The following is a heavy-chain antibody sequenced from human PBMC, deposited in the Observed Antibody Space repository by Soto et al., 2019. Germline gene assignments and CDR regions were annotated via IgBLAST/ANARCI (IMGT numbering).Heavy chain of an antibody. J-gene: IGHJ5*02. CDR3: ARGVVVVPAAVIWFDP. CDR2: IYYSGRT. D-gene: IGHD2-2*01. V-gene: IGHV4-59*01. Sequence: SETLSLTCTVSGGSIRSNYWSWIRQPPGKGLEWIGYIYYSGRTNYNPSLKSRVTIIEDMSKNQFSLKLSSVSAADTAVYYCARGVVVVPAAVIWFDPWGQGTLVTV. CDR1: GGSIRSNY.